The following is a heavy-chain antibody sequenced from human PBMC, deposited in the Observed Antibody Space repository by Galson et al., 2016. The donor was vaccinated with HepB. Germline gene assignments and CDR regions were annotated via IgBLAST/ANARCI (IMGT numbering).Heavy chain of an antibody. CDR1: GSTFSSYG. CDR2: MSNEGSLE. V-gene: IGHV3-30*03. J-gene: IGHJ4*02. CDR3: ARESGNFDAGYIYLDY. D-gene: IGHD4-23*01. Sequence: SLRLSCAASGSTFSSYGMHWLRQAPGKGLEWVAMMSNEGSLEFYADSVKGRFTISRDNAKNSLYLQMNSLRAEDTALYFCARESGNFDAGYIYLDYWGQGTLVTASS.